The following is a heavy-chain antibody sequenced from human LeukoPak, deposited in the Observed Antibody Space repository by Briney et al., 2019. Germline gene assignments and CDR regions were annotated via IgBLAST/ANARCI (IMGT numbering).Heavy chain of an antibody. J-gene: IGHJ4*02. CDR1: GFTFSSYW. V-gene: IGHV3-74*01. D-gene: IGHD2-2*01. Sequence: PGGSMRLSCAASGFTFSSYWMHWVRQAPGKGLVWVSRINSDGSSTSYADSVKGRFTISRDNAKNTLYLQMNSLRAEDTAVYYCAKGGPYAMRDFDYWGQGTLVTVSS. CDR3: AKGGPYAMRDFDY. CDR2: INSDGSST.